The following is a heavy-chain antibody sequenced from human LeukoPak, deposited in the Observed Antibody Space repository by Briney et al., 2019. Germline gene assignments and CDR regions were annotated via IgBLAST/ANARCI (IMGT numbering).Heavy chain of an antibody. Sequence: GGTLRLSCAASGFTFSSYGMSWVRQAPGKGLEWVSAISGSGGSTYYADSVKGRFTISRDNSKNTLYLQMNSLRAEDTAVYYCARAGRKSRGVDIVRKKETGYYYYMDVWGKGTTVTVSS. CDR3: ARAGRKSRGVDIVRKKETGYYYYMDV. CDR1: GFTFSSYG. D-gene: IGHD2-15*01. CDR2: ISGSGGST. J-gene: IGHJ6*03. V-gene: IGHV3-23*01.